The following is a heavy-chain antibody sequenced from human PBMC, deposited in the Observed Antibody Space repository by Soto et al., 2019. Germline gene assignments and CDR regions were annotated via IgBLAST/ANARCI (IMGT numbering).Heavy chain of an antibody. CDR3: ARGRYGDY. D-gene: IGHD1-1*01. CDR1: GYDFTTYG. J-gene: IGHJ4*02. V-gene: IGHV1-18*01. Sequence: QVHLVQSGAEVKKSGASVKVSCKGSGYDFTTYGITWVRQAPGQGLEWMAWISAHNGNTDYAQKRQGRVTVTRGTSTSTAYMELRSLRSDDTAVYYCARGRYGDYWGQGALVTVSS. CDR2: ISAHNGNT.